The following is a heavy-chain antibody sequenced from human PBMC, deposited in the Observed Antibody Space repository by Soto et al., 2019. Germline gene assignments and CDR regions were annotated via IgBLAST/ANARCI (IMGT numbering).Heavy chain of an antibody. J-gene: IGHJ6*02. Sequence: QVQLVQSGAEVKKPGASVKVSCKVSGYTLTELSMHWVRQAPGKGLEWMGGFDPEDGETIYAQKFQGRVTMTEDTSTDTAYMELSSLRSEDTAVYYCATEIALHYGSGSYVPYYYGMDVWGQGTTVTVSS. CDR2: FDPEDGET. V-gene: IGHV1-24*01. CDR3: ATEIALHYGSGSYVPYYYGMDV. D-gene: IGHD3-10*01. CDR1: GYTLTELS.